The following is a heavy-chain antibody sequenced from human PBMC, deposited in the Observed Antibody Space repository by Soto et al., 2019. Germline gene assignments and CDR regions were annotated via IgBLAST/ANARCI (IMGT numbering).Heavy chain of an antibody. CDR2: ISYDGSNK. J-gene: IGHJ6*02. CDR3: ARDRTTGTTLFGYGMDV. Sequence: GGSLSLSCAAAGFTFSSYAMHLVRKAPGKGLEWVAVISYDGSNKYYADSVKGRFTISRDNSKNTLYLQMNSLRAEDTAVYYCARDRTTGTTLFGYGMDVWGQGTTVTVSS. D-gene: IGHD1-1*01. CDR1: GFTFSSYA. V-gene: IGHV3-30-3*01.